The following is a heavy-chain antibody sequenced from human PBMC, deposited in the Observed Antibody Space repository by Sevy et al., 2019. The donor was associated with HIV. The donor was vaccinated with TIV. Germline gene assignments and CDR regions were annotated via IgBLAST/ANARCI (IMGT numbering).Heavy chain of an antibody. CDR1: GFTFSKYS. J-gene: IGHJ4*02. CDR2: LSFGCGEI. D-gene: IGHD2-8*01. Sequence: GGSLRLSCAASGFTFSKYSMSWVRQPPGKGLEWVSTLSFGCGEINHADSVKGRFTISRANSKNSLYLQMNNLRAEETAVYYCAREGCTKPHDYWGQGTLVTVSS. CDR3: AREGCTKPHDY. V-gene: IGHV3-23*01.